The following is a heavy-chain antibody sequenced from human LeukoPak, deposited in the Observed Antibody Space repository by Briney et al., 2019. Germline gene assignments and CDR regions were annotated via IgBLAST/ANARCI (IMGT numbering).Heavy chain of an antibody. Sequence: GGSLRLSCAASGFTFSSYGMHWVRQAPGKGLEWVAVISYDGSNKYYADSVKGRFTISRDNSKNTLYLQMNSLRAEDTAVYYCARGGSSWYEVYYYGMDVWGQGTTVTVSS. CDR3: ARGGSSWYEVYYYGMDV. D-gene: IGHD6-13*01. V-gene: IGHV3-30*03. CDR2: ISYDGSNK. J-gene: IGHJ6*02. CDR1: GFTFSSYG.